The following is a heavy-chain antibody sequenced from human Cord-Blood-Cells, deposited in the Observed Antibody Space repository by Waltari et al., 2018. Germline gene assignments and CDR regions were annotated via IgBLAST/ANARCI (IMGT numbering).Heavy chain of an antibody. Sequence: QVQLQQWGAGLLKPSETLSLTCTVYGGSFSGYYWSWIRQPPGKGVEWIGEINHSGSTNYNPSRKSRVTISVDTSKNQFSLKLSSVTAADTAVYYCARGGLGIDRLDYWGQGTLVTVSS. J-gene: IGHJ4*02. D-gene: IGHD7-27*01. V-gene: IGHV4-34*01. CDR1: GGSFSGYY. CDR2: INHSGST. CDR3: ARGGLGIDRLDY.